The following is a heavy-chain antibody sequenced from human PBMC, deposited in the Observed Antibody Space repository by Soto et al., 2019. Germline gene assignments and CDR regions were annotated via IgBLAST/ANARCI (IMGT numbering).Heavy chain of an antibody. CDR3: AREGALKPFSS. CDR2: ISGSSIYI. CDR1: GFTFSNYN. V-gene: IGHV3-21*01. J-gene: IGHJ5*02. Sequence: GGALTISCVDSGFTFSNYNVNWVRQAPGKGLECVAHISGSSIYIHYADSVRGRFTISRDNAKNSVYLQMDSLRVEDTAVYYCAREGALKPFSSWGQGALVTVSS.